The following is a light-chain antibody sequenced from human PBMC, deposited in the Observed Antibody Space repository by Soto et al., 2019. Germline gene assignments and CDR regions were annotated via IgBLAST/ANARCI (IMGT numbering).Light chain of an antibody. Sequence: RVTMSAFALSVYKRDRVTITCRASQTISSWLAWYQQKPGKAPKLLIYKASSLESGVPSRFSGSGSGTEFTLTISSLQPDDFATYYSQPDNLHSPFAQGTRLDIK. V-gene: IGKV1-5*03. J-gene: IGKJ5*01. CDR1: QTISSW. CDR2: KAS. CDR3: QPDNLHSP.